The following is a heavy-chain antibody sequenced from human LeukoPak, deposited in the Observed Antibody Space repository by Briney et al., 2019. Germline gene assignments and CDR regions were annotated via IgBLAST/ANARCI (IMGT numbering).Heavy chain of an antibody. D-gene: IGHD3-22*01. CDR2: IYTSGST. Sequence: PSETLSLTCTVSGGSISSYYWSWSRQPAGKGLEWIGRIYTSGSTNYNPSLKSRVTISVDKSKNQFSLKLSSVTAADTAVYYCARNYYDSNGYSYFDYWGQGTLVTVSS. CDR1: GGSISSYY. V-gene: IGHV4-4*07. J-gene: IGHJ4*02. CDR3: ARNYYDSNGYSYFDY.